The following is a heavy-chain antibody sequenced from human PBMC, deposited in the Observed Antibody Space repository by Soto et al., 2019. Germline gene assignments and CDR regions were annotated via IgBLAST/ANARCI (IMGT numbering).Heavy chain of an antibody. CDR2: IYYSGST. CDR1: GGSISSYY. Sequence: SETLSLTCTVSGGSISSYYWSWIRQPPGKGLEWIGYIYYSGSTNYNPSLKSRVTISVDTSKNQFSLKLSSVTAADTAVYYCARVAEPLNDYGWYFDLWGRGTLVTVSS. CDR3: ARVAEPLNDYGWYFDL. D-gene: IGHD4-17*01. J-gene: IGHJ2*01. V-gene: IGHV4-59*12.